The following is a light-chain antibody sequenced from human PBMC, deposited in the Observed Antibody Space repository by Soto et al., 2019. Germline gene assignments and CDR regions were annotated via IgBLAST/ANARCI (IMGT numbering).Light chain of an antibody. V-gene: IGLV2-14*01. CDR2: DVS. CDR3: NSYTNSSTSV. CDR1: SSDVGGYYY. Sequence: QSALTQPASVSGSPGQSLTISCTGTSSDVGGYYYVSWYQQHPGQAPKLIIYDVSNRPSGVSSRFSGSKSGNTASLTISGLQAEDEADYYCNSYTNSSTSVFGGGTKLTVL. J-gene: IGLJ2*01.